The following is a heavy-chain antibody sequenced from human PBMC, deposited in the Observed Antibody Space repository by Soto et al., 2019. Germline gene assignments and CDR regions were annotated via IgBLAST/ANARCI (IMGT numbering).Heavy chain of an antibody. CDR3: ARSPLGYDYVRQTWREAGDSFDI. D-gene: IGHD3-16*01. J-gene: IGHJ3*02. Sequence: SETLSLTCTVSGGSFKSGSYSWPWLRQAPGKWLEWIVELIHGVSTNYNPSLKGRVSFSLDTSKNQFSLHLMSVTAADTAVYYCARSPLGYDYVRQTWREAGDSFDIWGRGTLVT. CDR1: GGSFKSGSYS. V-gene: IGHV4-34*12. CDR2: LIHGVST.